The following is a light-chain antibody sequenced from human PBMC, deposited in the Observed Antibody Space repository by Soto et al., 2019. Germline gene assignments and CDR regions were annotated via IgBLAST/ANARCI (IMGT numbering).Light chain of an antibody. CDR3: QQYNSDSWT. CDR1: QSVSGW. V-gene: IGKV1-5*01. J-gene: IGKJ1*01. Sequence: DIQITQSPSTLSASVGDTVTVTCRPSQSVSGWLAWYQQKPGEAPKLLIYDASSLESGVTSRFGGSGSGTEVTLTISSLQPDEFETYYCQQYNSDSWTFGQGTKVDI. CDR2: DAS.